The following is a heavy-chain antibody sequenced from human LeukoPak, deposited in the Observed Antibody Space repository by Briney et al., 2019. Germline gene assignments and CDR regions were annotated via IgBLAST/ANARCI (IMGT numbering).Heavy chain of an antibody. CDR3: ARTKGYVWGSYRPFDY. V-gene: IGHV3-48*03. Sequence: GGSLRLSCAASGFTFSSYEMNWVRQAPGKGLEWVSYISSSGSTIYYADSVKGRFTISRDNAKNSLYLQMNSLRAEDTAVYYCARTKGYVWGSYRPFDYWGQGTLVTVSS. CDR2: ISSSGSTI. D-gene: IGHD3-16*02. CDR1: GFTFSSYE. J-gene: IGHJ4*02.